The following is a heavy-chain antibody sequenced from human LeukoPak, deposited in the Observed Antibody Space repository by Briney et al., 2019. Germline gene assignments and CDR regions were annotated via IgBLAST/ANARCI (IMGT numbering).Heavy chain of an antibody. D-gene: IGHD3-10*01. CDR3: ARLSSGSYYNGYYGMDV. CDR1: GGSISSYY. V-gene: IGHV4-59*08. Sequence: PSETLSLTCTVSGGSISSYYWSWIRQPPGKGLEWIGYIYYSGSTNYNPSLKSRVTISVDTSKNQFSLKLSSVTAADTAVYYCARLSSGSYYNGYYGMDVWGQGTTVTVSS. CDR2: IYYSGST. J-gene: IGHJ6*02.